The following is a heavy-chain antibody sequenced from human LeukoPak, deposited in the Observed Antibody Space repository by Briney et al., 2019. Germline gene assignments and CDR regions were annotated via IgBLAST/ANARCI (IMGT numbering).Heavy chain of an antibody. CDR3: ARDSTPHCSGGSCYSGY. CDR2: IANYNGKT. CDR1: GYTFNSDG. J-gene: IGHJ4*02. V-gene: IGHV1-18*04. D-gene: IGHD2-15*01. Sequence: ASVKVSCKASGYTFNSDGISWVRRAPGQGLEWMGWIANYNGKTNYAQKFQGRVTMTTDTSTSTAYMELTSLTSDDTAVYYCARDSTPHCSGGSCYSGYWGQGTLVTVSS.